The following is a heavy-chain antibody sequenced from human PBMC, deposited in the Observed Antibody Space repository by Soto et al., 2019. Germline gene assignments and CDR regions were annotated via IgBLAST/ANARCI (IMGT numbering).Heavy chain of an antibody. D-gene: IGHD6-13*01. CDR3: AKDHLTSGGTFWFDP. Sequence: TGGSLRLSCAASGFSFSSYPMGWVRQAPGKGLEWVAAISGAGISTYYADSVRGRFTISRENSKNTLYLQMSSLRAEDTALYYCAKDHLTSGGTFWFDPWGQGTLVTVSS. CDR2: ISGAGIST. CDR1: GFSFSSYP. V-gene: IGHV3-23*01. J-gene: IGHJ5*02.